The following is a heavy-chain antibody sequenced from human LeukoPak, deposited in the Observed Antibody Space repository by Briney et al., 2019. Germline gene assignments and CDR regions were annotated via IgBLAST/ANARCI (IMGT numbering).Heavy chain of an antibody. CDR2: IIPILGIA. D-gene: IGHD5-24*01. Sequence: SVKVSCKASGGTFSSYAISWVRQAPGQGLEWMGRIIPILGIANYAQKFQSRVTITADKSTSTAYMELSSLRSEDTAVYYCTVIEMATKGGAFDIWGQGTMVTVSS. CDR1: GGTFSSYA. V-gene: IGHV1-69*04. J-gene: IGHJ3*02. CDR3: TVIEMATKGGAFDI.